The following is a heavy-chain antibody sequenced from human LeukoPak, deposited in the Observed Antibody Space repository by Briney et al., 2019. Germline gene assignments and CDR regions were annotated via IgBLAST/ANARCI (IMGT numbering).Heavy chain of an antibody. Sequence: GESLKISCKGSGYSFTNYWIAWGRQMPRKGLEWMGVIYPGDSDTRYSPSFQGQVTISADKSISTAYLQWSSLKASDTAMYYCARRGYYDSSGYYNFDYWGQGTLVTVSS. V-gene: IGHV5-51*01. CDR2: IYPGDSDT. CDR1: GYSFTNYW. J-gene: IGHJ4*02. CDR3: ARRGYYDSSGYYNFDY. D-gene: IGHD3-22*01.